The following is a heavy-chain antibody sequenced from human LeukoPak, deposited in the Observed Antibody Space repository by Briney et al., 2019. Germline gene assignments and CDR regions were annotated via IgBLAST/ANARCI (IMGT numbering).Heavy chain of an antibody. Sequence: PGGSLRLSCAASGFTFSSYAMHWVRQAPGKGLEWVAVISYDGSNKYYADSVKGRFTISRDNSKNTLYLQMNSVRAEDTAVYYCARDIVPAALYYGMDVWGQGTTVTVSS. V-gene: IGHV3-30-3*01. D-gene: IGHD2-2*01. CDR3: ARDIVPAALYYGMDV. CDR2: ISYDGSNK. CDR1: GFTFSSYA. J-gene: IGHJ6*02.